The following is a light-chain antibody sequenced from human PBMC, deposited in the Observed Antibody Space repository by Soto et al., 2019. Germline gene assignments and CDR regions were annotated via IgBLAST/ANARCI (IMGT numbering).Light chain of an antibody. V-gene: IGKV1-5*01. Sequence: IQMTQSPSTLSASVGDRVTITCRASHNIERWMAWYQQKPGKAPSLLIFDASTLHSGVPSRFSGSGSGTEFTLTISSLQPDDFATYYCQQYNSYSEAFGQGTKVDIK. CDR2: DAS. CDR3: QQYNSYSEA. J-gene: IGKJ1*01. CDR1: HNIERW.